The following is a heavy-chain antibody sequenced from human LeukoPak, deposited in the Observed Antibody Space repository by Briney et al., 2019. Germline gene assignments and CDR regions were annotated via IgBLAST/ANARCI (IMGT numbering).Heavy chain of an antibody. Sequence: SETLSLTCTVSGGSISSYYWSWIRQPPGKGLEWIGYIYYSGSTNYNPSLKSRVTISVDTSKNQFSLKLSSVTAAHTAVYYCAREGVTGTFDYWGQGTLVTVSS. J-gene: IGHJ4*02. CDR2: IYYSGST. D-gene: IGHD2-21*02. V-gene: IGHV4-59*01. CDR1: GGSISSYY. CDR3: AREGVTGTFDY.